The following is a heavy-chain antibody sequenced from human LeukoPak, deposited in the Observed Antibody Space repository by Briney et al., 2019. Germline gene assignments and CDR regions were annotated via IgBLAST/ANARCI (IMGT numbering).Heavy chain of an antibody. D-gene: IGHD1-26*01. CDR1: GFTFRNYG. J-gene: IGHJ3*02. CDR3: AKEGAASAFDI. V-gene: IGHV3-23*01. CDR2: ISGPGVST. Sequence: QAGGSLRLSCVVSGFTFRNYGMSWVRQAPGKGLEWVSAISGPGVSTYYAESTKGRFTISRDNSKNTLYLQMSSLRAEDTAVYYCAKEGAASAFDIWGQGSMVTVSS.